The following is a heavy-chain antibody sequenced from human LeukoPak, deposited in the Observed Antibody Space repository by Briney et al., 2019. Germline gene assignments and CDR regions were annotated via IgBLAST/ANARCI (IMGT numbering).Heavy chain of an antibody. D-gene: IGHD3-10*01. Sequence: SETLSLTCAVYGGSFSGYYWSWIRQPPGKGLEWIGEINHSGSTNYNPSLKSRVTISVDTSKNQFSLKLSSVTAADTAVYYCARLLGFGERWDMDVWGKGTTVTVSS. V-gene: IGHV4-34*01. CDR1: GGSFSGYY. CDR2: INHSGST. J-gene: IGHJ6*03. CDR3: ARLLGFGERWDMDV.